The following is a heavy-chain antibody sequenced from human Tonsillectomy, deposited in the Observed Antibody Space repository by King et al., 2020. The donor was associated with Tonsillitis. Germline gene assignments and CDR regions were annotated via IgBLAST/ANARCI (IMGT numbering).Heavy chain of an antibody. CDR3: ARGRGPSGWFAFYY. V-gene: IGHV3-21*01. Sequence: VQLVESGGGLVKPGGSLRLSCAASGFTFSAYSMHWVRQSPGKGLEWVSSINSNTNYIYYADSVRGRFTISRDNAKNSLYLEMNSLGAEDTSVYYCARGRGPSGWFAFYYWGQGTLVTVSS. CDR1: GFTFSAYS. D-gene: IGHD6-13*01. CDR2: INSNTNYI. J-gene: IGHJ4*02.